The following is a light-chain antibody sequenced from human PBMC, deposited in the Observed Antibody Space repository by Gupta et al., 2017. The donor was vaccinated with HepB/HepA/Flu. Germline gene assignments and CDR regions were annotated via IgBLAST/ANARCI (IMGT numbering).Light chain of an antibody. CDR3: MQARQSLT. J-gene: IGKJ4*01. CDR2: VGS. V-gene: IGKV2-28*01. CDR1: QSLLHDTGYNS. Sequence: DIVLIQSPLSLSVTPGEPASVSCRSSQSLLHDTGYNSLDWYLQKPGQSPQLLNYVGSNRASGVPDRISGSGSGTDFTLKISRVEAEDVGVYYCMQARQSLTFGGGTRLEIK.